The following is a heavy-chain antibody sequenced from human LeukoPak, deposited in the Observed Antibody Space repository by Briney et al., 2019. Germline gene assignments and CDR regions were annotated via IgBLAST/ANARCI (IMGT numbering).Heavy chain of an antibody. CDR1: GFPFSSYA. CDR3: ARVMDQYYYGSGSYYPTATFKYYYYGMDV. D-gene: IGHD3-10*01. J-gene: IGHJ6*02. Sequence: PGGSLRLSCAASGFPFSSYAMTWVRQAPGKGLEWVAVIWDDGSNKYYADSVKGRFTISRDNSKNTLYLQMNSLRAEDTAVYYCARVMDQYYYGSGSYYPTATFKYYYYGMDVWGQGTTVTVSS. CDR2: IWDDGSNK. V-gene: IGHV3-33*08.